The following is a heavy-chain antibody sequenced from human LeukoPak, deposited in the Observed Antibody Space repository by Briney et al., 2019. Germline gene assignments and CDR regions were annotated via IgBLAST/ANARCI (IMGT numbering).Heavy chain of an antibody. J-gene: IGHJ4*02. D-gene: IGHD3-22*01. CDR3: ARSGSYYDSSGYQVDY. CDR2: INPSGGST. V-gene: IGHV1-46*01. Sequence: ASVKVSCKASGYTFTSYYMHWVRQAPGQGLEWMGIINPSGGSTSYAQKFQGRVTMTRDTSTSTVYMELSSLRSEDTAVYYCARSGSYYDSSGYQVDYWGQGTLVTVSS. CDR1: GYTFTSYY.